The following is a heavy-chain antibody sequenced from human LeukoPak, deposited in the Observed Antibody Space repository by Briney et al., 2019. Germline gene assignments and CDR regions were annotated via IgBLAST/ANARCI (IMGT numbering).Heavy chain of an antibody. V-gene: IGHV6-1*01. CDR1: GDSFSSNSAA. CDR2: TYYRSKWYN. D-gene: IGHD2-15*01. CDR3: AREGYCSGGSCGWLSRAYNWFDP. J-gene: IGHJ5*02. Sequence: SQTLSLTCAISGDSFSSNSAAWNWIRQSPSRGLEWLGRTYYRSKWYNDYAVSVKSRITINPDTSKNQFSLQLNSVTPEDTAVYYCAREGYCSGGSCGWLSRAYNWFDPWGQGTLVTVSS.